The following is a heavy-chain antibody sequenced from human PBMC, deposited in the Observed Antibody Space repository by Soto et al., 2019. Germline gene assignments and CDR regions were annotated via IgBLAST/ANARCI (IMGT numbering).Heavy chain of an antibody. CDR3: ARGRRGSGYYYSYFDY. V-gene: IGHV4-59*01. D-gene: IGHD3-22*01. CDR2: IYYSGST. Sequence: SETLSLTCTVSGGSISSYYWSWIRQPPGKGLEWIGYIYYSGSTNYNPSLKSRVTISVDTSKNQFSLKLSSVTAADTAVYYCARGRRGSGYYYSYFDYWGQGTLVTVSS. J-gene: IGHJ4*02. CDR1: GGSISSYY.